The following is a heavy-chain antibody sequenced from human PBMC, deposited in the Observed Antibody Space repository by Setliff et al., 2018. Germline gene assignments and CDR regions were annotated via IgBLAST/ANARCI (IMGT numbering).Heavy chain of an antibody. CDR2: ISRGGNTI. V-gene: IGHV3-11*04. CDR1: GFTFSDYH. CDR3: AREVVGAPSAFDI. Sequence: PVGSLRLSCAASGFTFSDYHMTWIRQAPGKGLEWVSYISRGGNTIYYADSVKGRFTISRDNARDSLFLQMNTLRAEDTAVYYCAREVVGAPSAFDIWGQGTMVTVSS. J-gene: IGHJ3*02. D-gene: IGHD1-26*01.